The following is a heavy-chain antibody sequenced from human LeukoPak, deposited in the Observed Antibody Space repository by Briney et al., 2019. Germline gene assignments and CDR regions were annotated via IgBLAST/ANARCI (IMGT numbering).Heavy chain of an antibody. V-gene: IGHV1-18*01. D-gene: IGHD2-15*01. CDR2: ISAYNGNT. J-gene: IGHJ4*02. CDR3: ARDKSGYCSGGSCSNYYFDY. CDR1: GYTFTSYG. Sequence: ASVTVSCTASGYTFTSYGISWVRQAPGQGLERMGWISAYNGNTNYAQKLQGRVTMTTDTSTSTAYMELRSLRSDDTAVYYCARDKSGYCSGGSCSNYYFDYWGQGTLVTVSS.